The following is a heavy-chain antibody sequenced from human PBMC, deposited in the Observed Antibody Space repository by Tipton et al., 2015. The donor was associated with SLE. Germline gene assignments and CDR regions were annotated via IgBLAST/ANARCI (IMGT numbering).Heavy chain of an antibody. CDR2: IYYSGST. D-gene: IGHD3-9*01. CDR3: ARGKRHYDVLTGYYSKPHYFDF. V-gene: IGHV4-59*01. Sequence: GLVKPSETLSLTCTVSGGSIRSYFWSWIRQPPGKGLEWIGYIYYSGSTNYNPSLKSRVTISVDTSRNQFSLKLTSVTAADTAVYYCARGKRHYDVLTGYYSKPHYFDFWGQGTVVAVSP. CDR1: GGSIRSYF. J-gene: IGHJ4*02.